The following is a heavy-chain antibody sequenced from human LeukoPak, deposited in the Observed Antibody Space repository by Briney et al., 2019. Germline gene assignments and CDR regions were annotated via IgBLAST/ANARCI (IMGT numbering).Heavy chain of an antibody. J-gene: IGHJ4*02. CDR1: GFTFSSYW. V-gene: IGHV3-7*01. CDR3: ARAKPKNMVRGLIMRRESRYYFDY. CDR2: IKQDGSEK. Sequence: GGSLRLSCAASGFTFSSYWMSWVRQAPGKGLEWVANIKQDGSEKYYVDSVKGRFTISRDNAKNSLYLQINSLRAEDTAVYYCARAKPKNMVRGLIMRRESRYYFDYWGQGTLVTVSS. D-gene: IGHD3-10*01.